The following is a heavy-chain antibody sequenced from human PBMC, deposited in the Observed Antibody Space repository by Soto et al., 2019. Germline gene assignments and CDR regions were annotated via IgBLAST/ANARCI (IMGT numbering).Heavy chain of an antibody. J-gene: IGHJ6*02. D-gene: IGHD3-3*01. CDR3: ARDPHYDFWSGYYSSFMSGRDYYYYYGMDV. CDR1: GFTFSSYS. Sequence: PGGSLRLSCAASGFTFSSYSMNWVRQAPGKGLEWVSSISSSSSYIYYADSVKGRFTISRDNAKNSLYLQMNSLRAEDTAVYYCARDPHYDFWSGYYSSFMSGRDYYYYYGMDVWGQGTTVTVSS. CDR2: ISSSSSYI. V-gene: IGHV3-21*01.